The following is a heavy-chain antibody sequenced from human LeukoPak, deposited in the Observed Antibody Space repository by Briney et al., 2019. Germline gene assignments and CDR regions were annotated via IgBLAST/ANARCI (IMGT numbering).Heavy chain of an antibody. CDR2: IYYSGST. J-gene: IGHJ3*01. V-gene: IGHV4-39*07. CDR1: GGSLISTTYY. CDR3: ARAPRTGAWDMITFGGVIVHGYAFDF. D-gene: IGHD3-16*02. Sequence: SETLSLTCAVSGGSLISTTYYWGWIRQPPGRGLEWIGSIYYSGSTYYNPSLKSRVTVSVDMSKNQFSLQLSSVTAADTAVYYCARAPRTGAWDMITFGGVIVHGYAFDFWGQGTMVTVSS.